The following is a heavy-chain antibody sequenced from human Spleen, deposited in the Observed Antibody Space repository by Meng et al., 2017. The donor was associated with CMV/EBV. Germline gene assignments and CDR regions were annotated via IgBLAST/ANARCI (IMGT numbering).Heavy chain of an antibody. V-gene: IGHV1-8*01. Sequence: ASVKVSCKASGYTFTSYDINWVRQVTGQGLEWMGWMNPKSGNKGYAQKFQGRITMTRDNSIGTAYMGLSSLRSDDTAVYYCARAATVTPDYWFDPWGQGTLVTVSS. D-gene: IGHD4-17*01. CDR3: ARAATVTPDYWFDP. CDR1: GYTFTSYD. CDR2: MNPKSGNK. J-gene: IGHJ5*02.